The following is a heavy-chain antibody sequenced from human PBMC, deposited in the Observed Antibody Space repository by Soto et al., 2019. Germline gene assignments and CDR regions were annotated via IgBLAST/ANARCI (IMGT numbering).Heavy chain of an antibody. V-gene: IGHV3-30-3*01. J-gene: IGHJ4*02. CDR1: GFTFSRYG. CDR2: ITHDGSDK. D-gene: IGHD3-22*01. CDR3: ARVLGGYPNFDF. Sequence: GGSLRLSCAASGFTFSRYGLHWVRQAPGKGLEWVAFITHDGSDKFYADSVKGRFTISRDTSKNTLYLQVNSLRAEDTAVYYCARVLGGYPNFDFWGQGTLVTVSS.